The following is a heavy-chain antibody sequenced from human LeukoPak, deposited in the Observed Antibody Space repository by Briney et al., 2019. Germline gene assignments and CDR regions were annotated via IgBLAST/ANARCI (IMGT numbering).Heavy chain of an antibody. CDR2: INHSGST. J-gene: IGHJ1*01. CDR1: GGSFSGYY. V-gene: IGHV4-34*01. Sequence: SETLSLTCAVYGGSFSGYYWSWIRQPPGKGLEWIGEINHSGSTNYNPSLKSRVTISVDTSKNQFSLKLSSVTAADTAVYYCARDRYSGGGKGGYFQHWGQGTLVTVSS. CDR3: ARDRYSGGGKGGYFQH. D-gene: IGHD4-23*01.